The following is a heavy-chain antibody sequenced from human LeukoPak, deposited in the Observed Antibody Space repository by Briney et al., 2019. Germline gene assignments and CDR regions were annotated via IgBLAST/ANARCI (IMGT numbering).Heavy chain of an antibody. D-gene: IGHD1-26*01. V-gene: IGHV3-33*06. CDR3: AKESVELPYFDY. CDR1: GFTFSSYG. Sequence: PGRSLRLSCAASGFTFSSYGMHWVRQAPGKGLEWVAVIWYDGSNKYYADSVKGRFTISRDNSKNTLYLRMNSLRAEDTAVYYCAKESVELPYFDYWGQGTLVTVSS. CDR2: IWYDGSNK. J-gene: IGHJ4*02.